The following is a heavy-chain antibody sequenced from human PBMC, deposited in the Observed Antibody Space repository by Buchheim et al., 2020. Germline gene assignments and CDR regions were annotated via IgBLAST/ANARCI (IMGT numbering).Heavy chain of an antibody. CDR3: ARYDPASSSGEYYYYGMDV. D-gene: IGHD6-6*01. J-gene: IGHJ6*02. CDR2: ISGSSRYI. CDR1: GFTFSSYS. V-gene: IGHV3-21*01. Sequence: EVQLVESGGGLAKPGGSLRLSCAASGFTFSSYSMNWVRQAPGKGLEWVSSISGSSRYIYYGDSVKGRFTISRDNARNSLYPQMNSLRAEDTAVYYCARYDPASSSGEYYYYGMDVWGQGTT.